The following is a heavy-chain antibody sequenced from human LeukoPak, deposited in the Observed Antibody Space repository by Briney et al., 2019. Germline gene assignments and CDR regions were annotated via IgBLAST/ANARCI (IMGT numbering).Heavy chain of an antibody. CDR3: ARLFKIRDVEDY. D-gene: IGHD2-21*02. CDR1: GYILTSYW. V-gene: IGHV5-51*01. Sequence: GESLKISCQASGYILTSYWFGWVRQMPGKGLELMGIIYPGDSDTRYSPSFQGHVTISVDKSISTAYLQWRSLKASDTAMYYCARLFKIRDVEDYWGQGTLVTVSS. CDR2: IYPGDSDT. J-gene: IGHJ4*02.